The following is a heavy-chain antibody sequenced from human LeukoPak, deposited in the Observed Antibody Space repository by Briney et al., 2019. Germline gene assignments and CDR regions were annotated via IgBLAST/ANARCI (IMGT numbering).Heavy chain of an antibody. D-gene: IGHD3-16*02. CDR1: GYTFTSYD. J-gene: IGHJ4*02. CDR2: MNPNSGNT. V-gene: IGHV1-8*01. Sequence: GASVKVSCKASGYTFTSYDINWVRQATGQGLEWMGWMNPNSGNTGYAQKFQGRVTMTRNTSISTAYMELSSLRSEDTAVYYCARVGLRLGELSLYLPFDYWGQGTLVTVSS. CDR3: ARVGLRLGELSLYLPFDY.